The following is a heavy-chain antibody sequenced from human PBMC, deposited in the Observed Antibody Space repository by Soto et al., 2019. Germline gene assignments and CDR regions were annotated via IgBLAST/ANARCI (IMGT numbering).Heavy chain of an antibody. CDR2: IGTAGDT. V-gene: IGHV3-13*04. D-gene: IGHD3-22*01. Sequence: GGSLRLSCSASGFTFSSYDMHWVRQGPGKGLEWVSAIGTAGDTNYAGSVKGRFTISRENAKNSLYLQMNSLRARDTAIYFCARAIGPTLFDYWGQGTLVTV. J-gene: IGHJ4*02. CDR3: ARAIGPTLFDY. CDR1: GFTFSSYD.